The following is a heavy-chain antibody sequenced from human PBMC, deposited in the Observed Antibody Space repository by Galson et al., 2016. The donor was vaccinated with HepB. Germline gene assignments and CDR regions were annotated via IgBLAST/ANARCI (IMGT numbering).Heavy chain of an antibody. CDR2: VSHDDSRK. CDR1: GFIFSGCG. Sequence: SLRLSCAASGFIFSGCGVHWVRQAPGKGLEWVAIVSHDDSRKFYADSVKGRFTISRDSSRNTMFLQMSSLRAEDTAMYYCARAHFGDSSGHPYAFDIWGQGTMVTVSS. D-gene: IGHD3-22*01. V-gene: IGHV3-30*03. J-gene: IGHJ3*02. CDR3: ARAHFGDSSGHPYAFDI.